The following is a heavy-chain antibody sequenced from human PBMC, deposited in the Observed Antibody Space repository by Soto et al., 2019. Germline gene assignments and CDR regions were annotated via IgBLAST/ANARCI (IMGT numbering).Heavy chain of an antibody. CDR1: GGSMSSYY. J-gene: IGHJ6*02. CDR3: ARDKVVGPLNLYYGMDV. Sequence: SETLSLTCTVTGGSMSSYYWGWIRQPPGKGLEWLGYIYYSGTTNYNPSFKSRVTISMDISKNQYSLKLSSVTAADTAVYYCARDKVVGPLNLYYGMDVWGQGTTVTVSS. CDR2: IYYSGTT. V-gene: IGHV4-59*01. D-gene: IGHD2-15*01.